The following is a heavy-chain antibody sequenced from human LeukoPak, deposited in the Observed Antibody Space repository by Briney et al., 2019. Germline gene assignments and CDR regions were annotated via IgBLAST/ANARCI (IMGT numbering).Heavy chain of an antibody. D-gene: IGHD5-18*01. Sequence: SETLSLTCTVSGDSVSGSSYYWGWVRQPPGKGLEWIGNIYYSGSTYYNPSLKSRVTLSLDTSKNQFSLKLSSLTAADTAVYYCASTAPRSGYSFGYFDSWGQGALVTVSS. CDR2: IYYSGST. V-gene: IGHV4-39*01. CDR3: ASTAPRSGYSFGYFDS. J-gene: IGHJ4*02. CDR1: GDSVSGSSYY.